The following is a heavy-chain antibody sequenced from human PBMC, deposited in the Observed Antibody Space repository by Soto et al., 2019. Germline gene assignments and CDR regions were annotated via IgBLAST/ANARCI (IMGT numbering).Heavy chain of an antibody. CDR2: IDYRGST. CDR1: GASVNSGSYY. V-gene: IGHV4-61*01. J-gene: IGHJ5*02. D-gene: IGHD6-13*01. Sequence: QVQLQESGPGLVKSSETLSLTCTVSGASVNSGSYYWSWIRQPPGKGLEWIGYIDYRGSTNSNPSLKGRVTISDDTSKNQISLKLSSVTAADTAMYYCARGKIAAAGTWRALNWFDTWGQGTLVTVSS. CDR3: ARGKIAAAGTWRALNWFDT.